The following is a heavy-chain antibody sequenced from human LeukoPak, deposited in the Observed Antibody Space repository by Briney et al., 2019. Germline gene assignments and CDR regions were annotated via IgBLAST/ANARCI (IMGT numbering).Heavy chain of an antibody. CDR2: INRLSPRAI. D-gene: IGHD6-6*01. J-gene: IGHJ4*02. CDR3: ARGIAARGIDY. V-gene: IGHV3-11*04. Sequence: FSLINRLSPRAISYGDSVKGRFTTSRDDATNSLFLQMNSLKVEDTAVYYCARGIAARGIDYWGQGTLVTVSS.